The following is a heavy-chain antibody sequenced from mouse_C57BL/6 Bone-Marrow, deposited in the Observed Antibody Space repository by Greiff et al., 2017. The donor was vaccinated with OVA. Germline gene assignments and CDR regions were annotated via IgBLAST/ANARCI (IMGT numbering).Heavy chain of an antibody. CDR2: IYPGSGST. D-gene: IGHD2-4*01. CDR3: ARDDYDGYYFDY. V-gene: IGHV1-55*01. CDR1: GYTFTSYW. Sequence: QVQLKQSGAELVKPGASVKMSCKASGYTFTSYWITWVKQRPGQGLEWIGDIYPGSGSTNYNEKFKSKATLTVDTSSSTAYMQLSSLTSEDSAVYYCARDDYDGYYFDYWGQGTTLTVSS. J-gene: IGHJ2*01.